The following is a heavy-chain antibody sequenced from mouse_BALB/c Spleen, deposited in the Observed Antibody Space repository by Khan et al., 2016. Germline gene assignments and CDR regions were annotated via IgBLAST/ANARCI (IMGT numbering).Heavy chain of an antibody. CDR2: IYPGDGDT. V-gene: IGHV1-87*01. J-gene: IGHJ2*01. CDR3: ARGIPPDY. Sequence: QVQLKQSGAELARPGASVKLSCKASGYTFTSYWMQWVKQRPGQGLEWIGAIYPGDGDTRYTQKFKDKATLTADKSSSTAYMQLSSWASEDSAVYYCARGIPPDYWGQGTTLTVSS. CDR1: GYTFTSYW.